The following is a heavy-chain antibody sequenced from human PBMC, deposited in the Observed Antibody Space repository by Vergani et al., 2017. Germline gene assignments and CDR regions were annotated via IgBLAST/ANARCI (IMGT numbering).Heavy chain of an antibody. D-gene: IGHD3-22*01. CDR1: GFTSSSYG. J-gene: IGHJ4*02. Sequence: QVHLVESGGGVVQPGRSLRLSCVVSGFTSSSYGMHWVRQAPGKGLEWVAFIRYDGSNKYYADSVKGRFTISRDNSKNTLYLQMNSLRAEDTAVYYCAKDDLSYSSGYFDYWGQGTLVTVSS. CDR2: IRYDGSNK. CDR3: AKDDLSYSSGYFDY. V-gene: IGHV3-30*02.